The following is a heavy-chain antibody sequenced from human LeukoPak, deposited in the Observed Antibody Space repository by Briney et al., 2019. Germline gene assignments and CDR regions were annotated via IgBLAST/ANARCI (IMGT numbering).Heavy chain of an antibody. V-gene: IGHV1-69*04. CDR3: ARGWGITFGGVIVSRYYYYGMDV. CDR1: GGTFSSYA. J-gene: IGHJ6*02. D-gene: IGHD3-16*02. Sequence: SVKVSCKASGGTFSSYAISWVRQAPGQGLEWMGRIIPILGIANYAQKFQGRVTITADKSTSTAYMELSSLRSEDTAVYYCARGWGITFGGVIVSRYYYYGMDVWGQGTTVTVSS. CDR2: IIPILGIA.